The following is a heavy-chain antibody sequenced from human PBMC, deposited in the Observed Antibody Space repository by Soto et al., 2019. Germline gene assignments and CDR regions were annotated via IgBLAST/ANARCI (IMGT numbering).Heavy chain of an antibody. CDR1: GFTFNVCA. J-gene: IGHJ4*02. V-gene: IGHV3-23*01. Sequence: PGGSLRLSCAASGFTFNVCARSWVRQAPGKGLEWVSGVNGSGNSAYYADSVKGGFTISRDNSKYTLYLQMTNLRGEDAAVYYCAKVDGGRVYDSSGYSDPFDYWGQGSLVTVSS. CDR3: AKVDGGRVYDSSGYSDPFDY. CDR2: VNGSGNSA. D-gene: IGHD3-22*01.